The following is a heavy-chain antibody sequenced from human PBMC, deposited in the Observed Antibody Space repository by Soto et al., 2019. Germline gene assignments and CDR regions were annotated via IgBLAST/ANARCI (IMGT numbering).Heavy chain of an antibody. CDR3: AAELTYCGGDCYPKGGDAFDI. CDR2: INPNSGGT. J-gene: IGHJ3*02. V-gene: IGHV1-2*02. CDR1: GYTFTGYY. Sequence: AASVKVSCKASGYTFTGYYMHWVRQAPGQGLEWMGWINPNSGGTNYAQKFQGRVTMTRDTSISTADMELSRLRSDVTAVYYCAAELTYCGGDCYPKGGDAFDILGQGTIVTVSS. D-gene: IGHD2-21*02.